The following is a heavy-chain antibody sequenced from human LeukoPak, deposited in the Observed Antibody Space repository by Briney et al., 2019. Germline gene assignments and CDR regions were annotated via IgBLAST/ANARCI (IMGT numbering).Heavy chain of an antibody. CDR2: ISDDGGNK. Sequence: PGGSLRLSCAASGFTFSSFGMHWVLQAPGRGLEWAALISDDGGNKYYADSVKGRFTISRDDSKNTLYLQMNSLRTEDTAVYYCAKDLAAGTAPSDYWGRGTLVTVSS. V-gene: IGHV3-30*18. D-gene: IGHD6-13*01. CDR3: AKDLAAGTAPSDY. CDR1: GFTFSSFG. J-gene: IGHJ4*02.